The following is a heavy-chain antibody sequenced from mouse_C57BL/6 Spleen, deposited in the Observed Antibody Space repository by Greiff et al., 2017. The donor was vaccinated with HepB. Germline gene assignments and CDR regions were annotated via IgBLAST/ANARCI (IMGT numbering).Heavy chain of an antibody. D-gene: IGHD3-3*01. Sequence: QVQLQQPGAELVMPGASVKLSCKASGYTFTSYWMHWVKQRPGQGLEWIGEIDPSDSYTNYNQKFKGKSTLTVDKSSSTAYMQLSSLTSEDSAVYYCARGDANAMDYWGQGTSVTVSS. J-gene: IGHJ4*01. CDR3: ARGDANAMDY. CDR2: IDPSDSYT. V-gene: IGHV1-69*01. CDR1: GYTFTSYW.